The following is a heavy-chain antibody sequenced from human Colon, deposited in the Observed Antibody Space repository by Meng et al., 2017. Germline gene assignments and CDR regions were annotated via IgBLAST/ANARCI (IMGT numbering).Heavy chain of an antibody. D-gene: IGHD3-16*02. V-gene: IGHV3-66*02. CDR1: GFTLKNNY. Sequence: EVQLGDSGGDLVQPWGSLRLSCVVSGFTLKNNYIHWVRQDPVRGLEWVAILYSGRITYYADSVKGRFTISRDDSKNTVHLQMNSLTVDDTALYYCATESFAAWGQGTLVTVSS. CDR2: LYSGRIT. J-gene: IGHJ5*02. CDR3: ATESFAA.